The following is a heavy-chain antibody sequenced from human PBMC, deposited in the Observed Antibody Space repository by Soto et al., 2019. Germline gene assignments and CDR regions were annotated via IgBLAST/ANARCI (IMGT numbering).Heavy chain of an antibody. CDR1: GFTLSDSW. J-gene: IGHJ4*02. Sequence: GGSLRLSCATSGFTLSDSWMSWVRQAPGKGLEWVANIKHDGSEKYYVDSVKGRFTISRDNAKKSLFLQMNSLSAEDTAVYYCVRVGRYDSSGYYYGFDYWGQGAMVTVYS. V-gene: IGHV3-7*03. D-gene: IGHD3-22*01. CDR3: VRVGRYDSSGYYYGFDY. CDR2: IKHDGSEK.